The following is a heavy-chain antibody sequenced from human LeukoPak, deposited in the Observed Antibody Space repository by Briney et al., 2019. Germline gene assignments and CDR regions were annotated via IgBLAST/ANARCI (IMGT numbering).Heavy chain of an antibody. J-gene: IGHJ6*04. D-gene: IGHD6-19*01. CDR1: GGSISIYY. Sequence: SETLSLTCTVSGGSISIYYWCWIRQPPGKGLEWIGYIYYSGSTNYNPSLKSRVTISVDTSKNQFSLKLSSVTAADTAVYYCAREVAEDDYYYGMDVWGKGTTVTVSS. V-gene: IGHV4-59*01. CDR3: AREVAEDDYYYGMDV. CDR2: IYYSGST.